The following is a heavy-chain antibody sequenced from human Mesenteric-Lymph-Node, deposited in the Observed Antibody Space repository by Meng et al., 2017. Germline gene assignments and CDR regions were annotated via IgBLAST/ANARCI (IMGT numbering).Heavy chain of an antibody. V-gene: IGHV2-26*01. CDR1: GGSISSYYW. CDR2: IFSNDEK. Sequence: ETLSLTCTVSGGSISSYYWSWIRQPPGKGLEWLAHIFSNDEKSYSTSLKSRLTISKDTSKSQVVLTMTNMDPVDTATYYCARIWNFDWLFHFDYWGQGTLVTVSS. CDR3: ARIWNFDWLFHFDY. D-gene: IGHD3-9*01. J-gene: IGHJ4*02.